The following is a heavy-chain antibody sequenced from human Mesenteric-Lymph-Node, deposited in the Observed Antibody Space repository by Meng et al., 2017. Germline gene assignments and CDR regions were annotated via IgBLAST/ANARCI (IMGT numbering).Heavy chain of an antibody. V-gene: IGHV1-18*01. D-gene: IGHD3-22*01. J-gene: IGHJ6*02. CDR2: ISAYNGNT. CDR3: ARDYDSSGYSPIISWGMDV. CDR1: GYTFTSYG. Sequence: ASVKVSRKASGYTFTSYGISWVRQAPGQGLEWMGWISAYNGNTNYAQKLQGRVTMTTDTSTSTAYMELRSLRSDDTAVYYCARDYDSSGYSPIISWGMDVWGQGTTVTVSS.